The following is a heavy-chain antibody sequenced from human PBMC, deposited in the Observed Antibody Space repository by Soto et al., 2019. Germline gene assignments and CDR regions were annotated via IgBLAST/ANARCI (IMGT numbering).Heavy chain of an antibody. D-gene: IGHD2-15*01. J-gene: IGHJ5*02. Sequence: HPGGSLRLSCAASGFSFSSYWMSWVRQAPGKGLQWVANIKQDGSQKYYVDSVKGRFTIYRDNAKNSLYLQMNSLRAEDTAIYYCARHYCSGGSCYNWFDPWGQGTLVTVSS. CDR3: ARHYCSGGSCYNWFDP. V-gene: IGHV3-7*03. CDR2: IKQDGSQK. CDR1: GFSFSSYW.